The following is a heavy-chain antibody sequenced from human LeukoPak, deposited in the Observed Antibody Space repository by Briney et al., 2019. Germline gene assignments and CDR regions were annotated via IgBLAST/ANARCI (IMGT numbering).Heavy chain of an antibody. CDR2: IWYDGTNE. Sequence: GGSLRLSCAASGLSFSSHGMHWVRQAPGKGLEWVAVIWYDGTNENYSDSLRGRFTISRDNSKNTLYLQMNSLRAEDTAVYYCARSVEYYFDYWGQGTLVTVSS. J-gene: IGHJ4*02. CDR1: GLSFSSHG. V-gene: IGHV3-33*01. CDR3: ARSVEYYFDY. D-gene: IGHD4-23*01.